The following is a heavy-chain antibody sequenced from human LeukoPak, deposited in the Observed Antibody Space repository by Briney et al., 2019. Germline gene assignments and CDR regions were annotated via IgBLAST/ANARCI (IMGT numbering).Heavy chain of an antibody. J-gene: IGHJ4*02. D-gene: IGHD2-2*01. CDR1: GFTFHDYA. CDR3: AKDMRCTSTSCYGPFDF. CDR2: ISGDGGGT. V-gene: IGHV3-43*02. Sequence: GGSLRLSCTASGFTFHDYAMHWVRHVPGKGLEWVSLISGDGGGTDYADSVKGRFTISRDNSKNSLYLQMNSLRTEDTALYFCAKDMRCTSTSCYGPFDFWGQGTLVTVSS.